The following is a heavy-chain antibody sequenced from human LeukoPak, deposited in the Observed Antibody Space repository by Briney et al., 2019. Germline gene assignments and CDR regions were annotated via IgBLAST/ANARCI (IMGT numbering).Heavy chain of an antibody. CDR3: AKDRAYYSDSSGYYLVRAYDY. D-gene: IGHD3-22*01. Sequence: GGSLRLSCAASGFTFSSYEMNWVRQAPGKGLEWVSYISSSGSTIYYADSVKGRFTISRDNSKNTLYLQMNSLRAEDTAVYYCAKDRAYYSDSSGYYLVRAYDYWGQGTLVTVSS. CDR1: GFTFSSYE. V-gene: IGHV3-48*03. J-gene: IGHJ4*02. CDR2: ISSSGSTI.